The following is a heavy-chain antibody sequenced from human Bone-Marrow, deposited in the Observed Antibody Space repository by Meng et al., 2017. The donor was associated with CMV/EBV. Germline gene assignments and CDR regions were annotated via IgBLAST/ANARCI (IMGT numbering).Heavy chain of an antibody. Sequence: GGSLRLSCAASGFTFDDYAMHWVRQAPGKGLEWVSLISWDCGSTYYADSVKGRFTISRDNSKNSLYLQMNSLRAEDTAVYYCAKDGYCSSTSCYTWPLYYYYYGMDVWGQGTTVTVSS. CDR1: GFTFDDYA. V-gene: IGHV3-43D*03. D-gene: IGHD2-2*02. CDR3: AKDGYCSSTSCYTWPLYYYYYGMDV. CDR2: ISWDCGST. J-gene: IGHJ6*02.